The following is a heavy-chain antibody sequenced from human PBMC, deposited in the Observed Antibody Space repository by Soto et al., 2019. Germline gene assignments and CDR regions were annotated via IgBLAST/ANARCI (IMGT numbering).Heavy chain of an antibody. Sequence: SVKVSCKASGGTFSSYAISWVRQAPGQGLEWMGGIIPIFGTANYAQKFQGRVTITADESTSTAYMELSSLRSEDTAVYYCARGRIYSSGWYQSVAFDIWGQGTMVTVSS. CDR1: GGTFSSYA. J-gene: IGHJ3*02. CDR3: ARGRIYSSGWYQSVAFDI. V-gene: IGHV1-69*13. CDR2: IIPIFGTA. D-gene: IGHD6-19*01.